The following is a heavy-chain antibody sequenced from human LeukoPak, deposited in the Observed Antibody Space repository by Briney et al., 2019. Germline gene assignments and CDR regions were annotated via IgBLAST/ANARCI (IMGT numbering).Heavy chain of an antibody. Sequence: GGSLRLSCAASGFTFSSYGMHWVRQAPGKGLEWVAVISYDGSNKYYADSVKGRFTISRDNSKNTLYLQMNSLRAEDTAVYYCAREKGGYSPFDPWGQGTLVTVPS. V-gene: IGHV3-30*03. J-gene: IGHJ5*02. D-gene: IGHD6-13*01. CDR3: AREKGGYSPFDP. CDR1: GFTFSSYG. CDR2: ISYDGSNK.